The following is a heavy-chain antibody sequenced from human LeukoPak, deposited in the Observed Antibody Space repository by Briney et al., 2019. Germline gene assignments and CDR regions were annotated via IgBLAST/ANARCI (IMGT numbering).Heavy chain of an antibody. J-gene: IGHJ4*02. CDR3: AKGYGFDSSGSEHYFEN. CDR1: GFTFSNYG. Sequence: GGSLRLSCAASGFTFSNYGIHWVRQAPGKGLEWVAVISYDGSNKYYAESVKGRFTISRDNSKNTPYLQMNSLRAEDTAVYYCAKGYGFDSSGSEHYFENWGQGILVTVSS. D-gene: IGHD3-22*01. V-gene: IGHV3-30*18. CDR2: ISYDGSNK.